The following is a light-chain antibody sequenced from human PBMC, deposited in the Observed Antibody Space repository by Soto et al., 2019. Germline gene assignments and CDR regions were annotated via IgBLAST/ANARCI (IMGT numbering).Light chain of an antibody. J-gene: IGKJ4*01. CDR2: DVS. CDR1: HTVANF. Sequence: DTELIQSPATLSLSPGERATLSCRASHTVANFLAWYQHKAGQAPRLLIYDVSNRATGIPARFSGSGSGTAFSLTISCLEPDDFAVSSCQQRSNWPPTFGGGTNVEIK. V-gene: IGKV3-11*01. CDR3: QQRSNWPPT.